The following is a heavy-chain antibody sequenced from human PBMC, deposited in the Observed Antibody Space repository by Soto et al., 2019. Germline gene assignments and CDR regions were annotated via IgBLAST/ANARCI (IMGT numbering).Heavy chain of an antibody. Sequence: GGSLRLSCAASGFTFSSYAMSWVRQAPGKGLEWVSAISGSGGSTYYADSVKGRFTISRDNSKNTLYLQMNSLRAEDTAVYYCAKEGAGHIVVVPAAHFDYWGQGTLVTVSS. CDR3: AKEGAGHIVVVPAAHFDY. V-gene: IGHV3-23*01. J-gene: IGHJ4*02. CDR1: GFTFSSYA. CDR2: ISGSGGST. D-gene: IGHD2-2*01.